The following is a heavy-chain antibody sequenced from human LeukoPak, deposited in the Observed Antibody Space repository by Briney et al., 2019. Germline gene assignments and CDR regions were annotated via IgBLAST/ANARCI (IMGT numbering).Heavy chain of an antibody. V-gene: IGHV1-18*01. D-gene: IGHD6-19*01. CDR2: ISAYNGNT. Sequence: GASVKVSCKASGYTFTSYGISWVRQAPGQGLEWMGWISAYNGNTNYAQKLQGRVTMTTDTSTSTAYMELRSLRSDDTAVYYCASGYSSGWYNKHFDYWGQGTLVTVSS. J-gene: IGHJ4*02. CDR3: ASGYSSGWYNKHFDY. CDR1: GYTFTSYG.